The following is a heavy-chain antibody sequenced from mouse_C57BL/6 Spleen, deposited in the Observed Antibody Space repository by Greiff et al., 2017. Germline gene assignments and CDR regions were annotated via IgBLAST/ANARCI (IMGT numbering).Heavy chain of an antibody. J-gene: IGHJ4*01. CDR3: ARDDYGSSYRAMDY. Sequence: VQLQQSGPELVKPGASVKISCKASGYTFTDYYMNWVKQSHGKSLEWIGDINPNNGGTSYNQKFKGKATLTVDKSSSTAYMELRSLTSEDSAVYYCARDDYGSSYRAMDYWGQGTSVTVSS. D-gene: IGHD1-1*01. CDR1: GYTFTDYY. V-gene: IGHV1-26*01. CDR2: INPNNGGT.